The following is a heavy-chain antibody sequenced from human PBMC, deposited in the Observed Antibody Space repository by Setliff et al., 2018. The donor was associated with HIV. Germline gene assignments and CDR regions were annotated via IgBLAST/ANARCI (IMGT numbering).Heavy chain of an antibody. Sequence: ASVKVSCKASGYSFLSYDSSWVRQATGQGLEWMGWMNPDTGYTGFAQKFQGRVTMTRNTSISTAYMELSSLRSEDTAVYYCARFLVLGGMDVWGQGTTVTVSS. CDR1: GYSFLSYD. CDR2: MNPDTGYT. J-gene: IGHJ6*02. CDR3: ARFLVLGGMDV. V-gene: IGHV1-8*01. D-gene: IGHD6-13*01.